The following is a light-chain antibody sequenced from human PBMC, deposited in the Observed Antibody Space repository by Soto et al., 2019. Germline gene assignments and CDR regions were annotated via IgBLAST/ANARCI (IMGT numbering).Light chain of an antibody. Sequence: EIVLTQSPGTLSLSPGERATLSCRASQSVSSNYLAWYQQKPGQAPRLLIYGVSSRATGIPDRFSGSGSVTDFTLTISRLEPGDFAVYYCQQYGSAPNAFGQGTRLEIK. CDR3: QQYGSAPNA. V-gene: IGKV3-20*01. CDR1: QSVSSNY. CDR2: GVS. J-gene: IGKJ5*01.